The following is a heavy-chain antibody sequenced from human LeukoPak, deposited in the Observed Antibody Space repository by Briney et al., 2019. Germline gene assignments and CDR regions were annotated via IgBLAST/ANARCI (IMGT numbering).Heavy chain of an antibody. CDR2: ISGSGGST. CDR1: GFTFSSYA. V-gene: IGHV3-23*01. D-gene: IGHD4-17*01. CDR3: ARGYGRGVVDY. Sequence: GGSLRLSCAASGFTFSSYAMSWVRQAPGKGLEWVSAISGSGGSTYYADSVKGRFTISRDNSKNTLYLQMNSLRAEDMAVYYCARGYGRGVVDYWGQGTLVTVSS. J-gene: IGHJ4*02.